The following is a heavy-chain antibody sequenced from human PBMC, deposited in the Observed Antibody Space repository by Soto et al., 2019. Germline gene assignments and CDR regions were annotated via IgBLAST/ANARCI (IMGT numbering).Heavy chain of an antibody. CDR3: ARTTPPAHYYGSGSYQGPHY. CDR2: IYYTGST. J-gene: IGHJ4*02. CDR1: GGSVSSSSYY. Sequence: SETLSLTCTVSGGSVSSSSYYWAWIRQPPGKGLEWIGSIYYTGSTYYNPSLKSRVTISVDTSKNQFSLKVSSVTAAETTLYKCARTTPPAHYYGSGSYQGPHYWGQETLVTVSS. D-gene: IGHD3-10*01. V-gene: IGHV4-39*01.